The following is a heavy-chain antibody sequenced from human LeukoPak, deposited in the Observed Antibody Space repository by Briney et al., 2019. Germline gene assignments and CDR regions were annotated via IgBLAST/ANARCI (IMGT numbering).Heavy chain of an antibody. CDR2: IYHSGST. V-gene: IGHV4-4*02. CDR3: ARLGPSYDILTGYYQYYFDF. D-gene: IGHD3-9*01. Sequence: PSETLSLTCAVSGGSFSSSSWWSWVRQPPGKGLEWIGEIYHSGSTNYNPSLKSRVTIFVDKSKTQFSLKLSSVTAVDTAVYYCARLGPSYDILTGYYQYYFDFWGQGTLVTVSS. J-gene: IGHJ4*02. CDR1: GGSFSSSSW.